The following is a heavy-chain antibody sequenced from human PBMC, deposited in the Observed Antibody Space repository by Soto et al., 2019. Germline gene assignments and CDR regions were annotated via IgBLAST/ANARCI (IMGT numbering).Heavy chain of an antibody. D-gene: IGHD3-3*01. CDR1: RFTFSSFG. Sequence: QVQVVESGGGVVQPGRSLRLSCAASRFTFSSFGMHWVRQAPGKGLEWVSLIWYDGSKKSYGDSVKGRFTISRDNSRNTVYLQMNSLSADDTAVYYCARDASYYSLWSGYYPSRNGMDVWGQGTTVTVSS. J-gene: IGHJ6*02. V-gene: IGHV3-33*01. CDR2: IWYDGSKK. CDR3: ARDASYYSLWSGYYPSRNGMDV.